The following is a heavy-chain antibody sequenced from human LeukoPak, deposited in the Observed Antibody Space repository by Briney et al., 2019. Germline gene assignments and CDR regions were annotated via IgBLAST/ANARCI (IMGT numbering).Heavy chain of an antibody. V-gene: IGHV3-49*03. CDR2: IRSKAFGGTP. CDR1: GFTFDDYA. CDR3: TRNTVTVHFDY. J-gene: IGHJ4*02. D-gene: IGHD4-17*01. Sequence: HSGGSLRLSCSASGFTFDDYAVSWFRPAPGKGLEWVGFIRSKAFGGTPEYAASVRGRFTISRDDSKSIAYLQMNSLKTEDTAVYYCTRNTVTVHFDYWSQGTLVTVSS.